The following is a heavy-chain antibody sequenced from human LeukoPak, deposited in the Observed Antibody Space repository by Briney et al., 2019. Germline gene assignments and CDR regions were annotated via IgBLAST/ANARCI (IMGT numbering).Heavy chain of an antibody. Sequence: GGSLRLSCAASGFTVSSNYMSWVRQAPGKGLEWVSVIYSGGSTYYADSVKGRFTISRDNSKNTLYLQMNSLTAEDTAVYYCARNLVGATTLFGMDVWGQGTTVTVSS. J-gene: IGHJ6*02. CDR3: ARNLVGATTLFGMDV. D-gene: IGHD1-26*01. V-gene: IGHV3-53*01. CDR2: IYSGGST. CDR1: GFTVSSNY.